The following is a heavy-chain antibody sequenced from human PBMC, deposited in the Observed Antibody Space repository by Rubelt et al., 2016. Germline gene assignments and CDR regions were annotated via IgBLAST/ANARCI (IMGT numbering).Heavy chain of an antibody. Sequence: QAPGKGLEWVAVVRFDGTRTYYADSVRGRFTMSRDNSRSTLYLQMNSLRAEDTAVYYCAKSGPGEVLFYFDYWGQGTPVTVSS. J-gene: IGHJ4*02. CDR3: AKSGPGEVLFYFDY. CDR2: VRFDGTRT. V-gene: IGHV3-30*02. D-gene: IGHD2-8*02.